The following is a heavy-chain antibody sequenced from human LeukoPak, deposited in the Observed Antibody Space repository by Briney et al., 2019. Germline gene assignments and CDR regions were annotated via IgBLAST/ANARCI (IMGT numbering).Heavy chain of an antibody. J-gene: IGHJ6*03. D-gene: IGHD6-13*01. CDR3: ARGRVSSSTWYSTYYYYFYMDL. V-gene: IGHV4-34*01. CDR2: INPSGST. Sequence: SETLSLTCAVYGGSFSGYYWSWLRQPPGKGLEWVGEINPSGSTNYNPSLKSRVTISVDTTKNLFSLRLRSVTAADTAVYFCARGRVSSSTWYSTYYYYFYMDLWGKGTTVTVSS. CDR1: GGSFSGYY.